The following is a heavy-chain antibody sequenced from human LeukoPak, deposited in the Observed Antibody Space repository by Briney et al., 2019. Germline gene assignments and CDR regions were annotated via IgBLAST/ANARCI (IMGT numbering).Heavy chain of an antibody. CDR1: GFTFDDYA. CDR2: IRGDGTST. V-gene: IGHV3-43*02. Sequence: GGFLRLSCAASGFTFDDYAMHWVRQAPGKGLEWVSLIRGDGTSTYYADSVKGRFTISRDNSKNSLYLQMNSLRTGDTALYYCAKDIGSGWSFDYWGQGTLVTVSS. CDR3: AKDIGSGWSFDY. J-gene: IGHJ4*02. D-gene: IGHD6-19*01.